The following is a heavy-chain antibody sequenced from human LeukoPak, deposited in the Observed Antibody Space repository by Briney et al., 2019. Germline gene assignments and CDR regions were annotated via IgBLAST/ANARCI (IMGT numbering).Heavy chain of an antibody. D-gene: IGHD2-2*02. CDR3: ARSAGPVVVPAAIGASGYYYYMDV. J-gene: IGHJ6*03. CDR2: INANSGGT. Sequence: GASVKVSCKASGYTFTGYYIQWVRQAPGQGLEWMGWINANSGGTNYAQKFQGRVTMTRDTSISTAYMELSRLRSEDSAVYFCARSAGPVVVPAAIGASGYYYYMDVWDKGTTVTVSS. CDR1: GYTFTGYY. V-gene: IGHV1-2*02.